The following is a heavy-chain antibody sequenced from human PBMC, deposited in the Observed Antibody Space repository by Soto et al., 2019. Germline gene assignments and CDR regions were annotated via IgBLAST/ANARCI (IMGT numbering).Heavy chain of an antibody. CDR2: IYYSGNT. CDR3: ARDAGYCTSVSCYPYNMGV. J-gene: IGHJ6*02. CDR1: GESISSDDHY. Sequence: SETHSHTCTVSGESISSDDHYPSWVRQSPGVGLEWIGFIYYSGNTYYNPSLKSRVSMSVDTSNNQFSLKLNSVTAADTAVYYCARDAGYCTSVSCYPYNMGVWGQGTTFTVSS. V-gene: IGHV4-30-4*01. D-gene: IGHD2-15*01.